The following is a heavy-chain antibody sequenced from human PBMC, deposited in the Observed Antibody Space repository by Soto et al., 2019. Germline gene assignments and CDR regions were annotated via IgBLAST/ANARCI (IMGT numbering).Heavy chain of an antibody. J-gene: IGHJ3*02. D-gene: IGHD5-12*01. CDR1: GFTFSSYG. CDR3: AKDSRYSGYVRAFDI. Sequence: GGSLRLSCAASGFTFSSYGMHWVRQAPGKGLEWVAVIWYDGSNKYYADSVKGRFTISRDNSKNTLYLQMNSLRAEDTAVYYCAKDSRYSGYVRAFDIWGQGTMVTVSS. V-gene: IGHV3-33*06. CDR2: IWYDGSNK.